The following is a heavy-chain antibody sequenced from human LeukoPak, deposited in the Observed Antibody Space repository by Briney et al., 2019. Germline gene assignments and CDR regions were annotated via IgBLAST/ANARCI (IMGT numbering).Heavy chain of an antibody. Sequence: SETLSLTCAVYGGSFSGYYWSWIRQPPGKGLEWIGSISYSGSTYYNPSLKSRVAISVDTSKNQFSLKLSSVTAADTAVYYCARQSGITMIVVLIHDAFDIWGQGTMVTVSS. CDR3: ARQSGITMIVVLIHDAFDI. V-gene: IGHV4-34*01. J-gene: IGHJ3*02. CDR1: GGSFSGYY. CDR2: ISYSGST. D-gene: IGHD3-22*01.